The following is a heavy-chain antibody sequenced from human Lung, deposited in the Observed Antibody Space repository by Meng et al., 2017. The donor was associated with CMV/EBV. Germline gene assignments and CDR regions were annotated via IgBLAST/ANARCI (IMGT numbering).Heavy chain of an antibody. CDR1: GLTFSSYG. CDR3: AKYSAVGERLYYFDY. D-gene: IGHD2-21*01. Sequence: GGSXRLXCAASGLTFSSYGMSWVRQAPGKGLEWVSSIGATAGGAYYADSVKGRFTISRDNAKNTLYLQMNSLRAEDTAVYYCAKYSAVGERLYYFDYLVQGTXVTVAS. CDR2: IGATAGGA. V-gene: IGHV3-23*01. J-gene: IGHJ4*02.